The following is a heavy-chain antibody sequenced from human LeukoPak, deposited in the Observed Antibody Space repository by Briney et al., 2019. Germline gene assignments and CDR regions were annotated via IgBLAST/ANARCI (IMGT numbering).Heavy chain of an antibody. CDR2: ISAYNGNT. V-gene: IGHV1-18*01. CDR1: GYTFTSYG. J-gene: IGHJ3*02. Sequence: ASVKVSCKASGYTFTSYGISWVRQAPGQGLEWMGWISAYNGNTNYAQKLQGRVTMTTDTSTSTAYTELRSLRSDDTAVYYCARGSHVAATDAFDIWGQGTMVTVSS. CDR3: ARGSHVAATDAFDI. D-gene: IGHD6-19*01.